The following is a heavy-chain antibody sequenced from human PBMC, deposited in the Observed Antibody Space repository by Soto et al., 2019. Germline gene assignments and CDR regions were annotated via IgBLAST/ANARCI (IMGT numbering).Heavy chain of an antibody. Sequence: GGSLRLSCAASGFTFSNYAMHWVRQAPGKGLEWVAVIWYDGSNKYYADSVKGRFTISRDNAKNSLYLQIDSLRAEDTALYYCTKDLGQQLVSYYGLDVWGQGTTVTVSS. D-gene: IGHD6-13*01. J-gene: IGHJ6*02. CDR1: GFTFSNYA. V-gene: IGHV3-33*03. CDR3: TKDLGQQLVSYYGLDV. CDR2: IWYDGSNK.